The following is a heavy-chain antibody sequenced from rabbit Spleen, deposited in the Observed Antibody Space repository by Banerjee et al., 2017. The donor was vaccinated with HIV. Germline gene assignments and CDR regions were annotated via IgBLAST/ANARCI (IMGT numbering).Heavy chain of an antibody. Sequence: QSLEESGGDLVKPGASLTLTCTASGFSFSSSYWMCWVRQAPGKGLEWIGCIYVGSIGDTYYASWAKGRFTISKTSSTTVTLQMTSLTAADTATYFCARDTSSSFSSYGMDLWGQGTLVTVS. V-gene: IGHV1S40*01. CDR1: GFSFSSSYW. CDR3: ARDTSSSFSSYGMDL. CDR2: IYVGSIGDT. D-gene: IGHD1-1*01. J-gene: IGHJ6*01.